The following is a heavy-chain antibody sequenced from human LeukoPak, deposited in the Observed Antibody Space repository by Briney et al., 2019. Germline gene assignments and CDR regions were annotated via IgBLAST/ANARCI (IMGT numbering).Heavy chain of an antibody. Sequence: GASVKVSCKASGYTFTDYYLHWVRQPPGQGLEWMGWINPNSGGTKNAQKFQGRVTMTRDTSISTAYMELSRLRSDDTAVYYCAREAYCGGDCRSSFFDYWGQGTLVTVSS. CDR3: AREAYCGGDCRSSFFDY. J-gene: IGHJ4*02. CDR2: INPNSGGT. V-gene: IGHV1-2*02. CDR1: GYTFTDYY. D-gene: IGHD2-21*02.